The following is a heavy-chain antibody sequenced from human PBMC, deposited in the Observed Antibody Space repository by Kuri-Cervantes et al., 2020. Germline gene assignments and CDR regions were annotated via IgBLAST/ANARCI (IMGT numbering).Heavy chain of an antibody. CDR1: GFTFSSYW. D-gene: IGHD6-19*01. J-gene: IGHJ4*02. Sequence: GESLKISCAASGFTFSSYWMSWVRQAPGKGLEWVANIKQDGSEKYYADSVKGRFTISRDNSKNTLYLQMNSLRAEDTAVYYCARVTSYSSGWFSWGQGTLVTVSS. CDR2: IKQDGSEK. CDR3: ARVTSYSSGWFS. V-gene: IGHV3-7*01.